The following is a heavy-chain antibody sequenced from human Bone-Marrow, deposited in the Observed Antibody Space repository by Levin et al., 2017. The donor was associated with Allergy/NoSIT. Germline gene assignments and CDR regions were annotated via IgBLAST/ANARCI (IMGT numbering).Heavy chain of an antibody. CDR2: ISGSSYFI. J-gene: IGHJ4*02. Sequence: GGSLRLPCAASGFTFSSSEMVWVRQAPGKGLEWVASISGSSYFIHYADSVKGRFTISRDNAKNSLYLQMSSLRAEDTAVYFCASRRTTYYDWGQGTLVTVSP. CDR3: ASRRTTYYD. V-gene: IGHV3-21*01. CDR1: GFTFSSSE. D-gene: IGHD3-3*01.